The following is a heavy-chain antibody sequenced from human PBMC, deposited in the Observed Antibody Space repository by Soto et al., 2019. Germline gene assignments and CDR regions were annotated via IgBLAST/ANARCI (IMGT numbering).Heavy chain of an antibody. CDR3: AKAQSIQYFATTSCGVGGGGFDY. CDR1: GFTFNNYA. V-gene: IGHV3-23*01. J-gene: IGHJ4*02. D-gene: IGHD2-2*01. Sequence: EVQLLESGGGLVQPGGSLRLSCAASGFTFNNYAMSWVRQAPGKGLEWVSATSGGGGSIYYAGSVKGRFTISRDNSRNTLFLQMNRLRAEDTAVYYCAKAQSIQYFATTSCGVGGGGFDYWVQGTLVTVSS. CDR2: TSGGGGSI.